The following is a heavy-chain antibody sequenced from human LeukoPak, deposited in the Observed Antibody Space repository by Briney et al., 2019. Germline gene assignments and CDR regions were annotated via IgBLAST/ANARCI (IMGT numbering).Heavy chain of an antibody. J-gene: IGHJ4*02. V-gene: IGHV4-30-4*08. CDR2: IYYSGST. CDR1: GGSISSGDYY. Sequence: TPSETLSLTCTVSGGSISSGDYYWSWIRQPPGKGLEWIGYIYYSGSTYYNPSLKSRVTIAVDTSKKQFSLNLSSVTAADTAVYYCARIMYYYETGGYRDYFDSWGQGILVTVSS. CDR3: ARIMYYYETGGYRDYFDS. D-gene: IGHD3-22*01.